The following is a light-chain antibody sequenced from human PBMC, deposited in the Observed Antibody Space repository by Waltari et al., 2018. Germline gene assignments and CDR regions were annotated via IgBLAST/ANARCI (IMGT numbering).Light chain of an antibody. CDR3: SSYTSSSTWV. CDR2: DVS. J-gene: IGLJ3*02. V-gene: IGLV2-14*01. Sequence: QSALTQPASVSGSPGQSITIPCTGTRSDVGGYNYVSWYQKHPGKAPKFMIYDVSQRPSGVSNRFSGSRSGNTASLTISGLQAEDEADYYCSSYTSSSTWVFGGGTKLTVL. CDR1: RSDVGGYNY.